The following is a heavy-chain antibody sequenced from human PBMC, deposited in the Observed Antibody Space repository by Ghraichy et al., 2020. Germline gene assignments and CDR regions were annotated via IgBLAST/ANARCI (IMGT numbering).Heavy chain of an antibody. Sequence: GSLRLSCTVSGGSISSYYWSWIRQPPGKGLEWIGYIYYSGSTNYNPSLKSRVTISVDTSKNQFSLKLSSVTAADTAVYYCARVGYSSGWSGFDRWQKYWYFDLWGRGTLVTVSS. D-gene: IGHD6-19*01. J-gene: IGHJ2*01. CDR2: IYYSGST. CDR3: ARVGYSSGWSGFDRWQKYWYFDL. V-gene: IGHV4-59*01. CDR1: GGSISSYY.